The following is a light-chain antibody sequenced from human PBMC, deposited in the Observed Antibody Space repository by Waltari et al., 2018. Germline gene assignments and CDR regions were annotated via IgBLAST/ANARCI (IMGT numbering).Light chain of an antibody. V-gene: IGKV1-12*01. Sequence: DIQMTQSPSSVFASVGDRVTIPVRASQDINNFLAWYQQKPGKAPYLLIYGASVLQSGVPARFSGSGSSTNFTLTINSLQPEDFATYFCQQANSFVPLTFGGGTRVQIK. CDR3: QQANSFVPLT. J-gene: IGKJ4*01. CDR2: GAS. CDR1: QDINNF.